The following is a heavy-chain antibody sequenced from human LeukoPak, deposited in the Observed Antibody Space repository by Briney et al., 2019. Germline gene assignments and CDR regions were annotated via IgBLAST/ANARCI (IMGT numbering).Heavy chain of an antibody. V-gene: IGHV1-18*04. J-gene: IGHJ4*02. CDR3: ARDLGETGLRYFDWYDY. Sequence: GESLKISCKGSGYSFTSYWIGWVRQAPGQGLEWMGWISAYNGNTNYAQKLQGRVTMTTDTSTSTAYMELKSLRSDDTAVYYCARDLGETGLRYFDWYDYWGQGTLVTVSS. D-gene: IGHD3-9*01. CDR1: GYSFTSYW. CDR2: ISAYNGNT.